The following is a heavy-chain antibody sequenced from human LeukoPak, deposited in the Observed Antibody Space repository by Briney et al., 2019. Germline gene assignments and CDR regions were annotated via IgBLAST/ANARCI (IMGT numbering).Heavy chain of an antibody. V-gene: IGHV3-11*01. Sequence: GGSLRLSCVVSGFRFSDYYMSWIRQTPGKGLEFISYISGSGDALYYTDSVKGRFTISRDNAKNSLYLQLDSLSAEDTAVYYCASLYDSTGFCFDYWGQGALVTVSS. CDR1: GFRFSDYY. CDR2: ISGSGDAL. D-gene: IGHD3-22*01. J-gene: IGHJ4*02. CDR3: ASLYDSTGFCFDY.